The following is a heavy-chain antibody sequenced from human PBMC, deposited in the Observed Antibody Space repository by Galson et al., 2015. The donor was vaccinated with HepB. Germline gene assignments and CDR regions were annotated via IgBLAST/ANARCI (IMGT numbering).Heavy chain of an antibody. Sequence: QSGAEVKKPGESLKISCKGSGYSFSGYWIGWVRQLPGKGLEWMGIIYPRDSDTRYSPSFQGQVTISADESTSTAYLHWSSLKASDSAMYYCASAGIGAVGTWNFDLWGRGSLVTVSS. CDR3: ASAGIGAVGTWNFDL. D-gene: IGHD6-13*01. CDR1: GYSFSGYW. V-gene: IGHV5-51*01. CDR2: IYPRDSDT. J-gene: IGHJ2*01.